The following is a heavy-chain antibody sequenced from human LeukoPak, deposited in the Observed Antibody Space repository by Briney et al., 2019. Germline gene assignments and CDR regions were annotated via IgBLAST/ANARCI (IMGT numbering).Heavy chain of an antibody. V-gene: IGHV3-74*01. CDR3: ARDGAGGLLLDY. CDR1: GFSFSRYW. CDR2: INSDGSST. D-gene: IGHD3-22*01. Sequence: GGSLRLSCAASGFSFSRYWTHWVRQAPGKGLVWVSRINSDGSSTNYADSVKGRFTISRDNAKNTLYLQMNSLRAEDTAVYYCARDGAGGLLLDYWGQGTLVTVSS. J-gene: IGHJ4*02.